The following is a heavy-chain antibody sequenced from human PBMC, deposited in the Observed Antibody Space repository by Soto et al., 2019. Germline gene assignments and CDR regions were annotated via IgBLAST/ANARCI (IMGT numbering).Heavy chain of an antibody. CDR1: GGSISSYH. CDR2: IDTSGTT. V-gene: IGHV4-4*07. CDR3: ARGPRGYVYYHGMDV. J-gene: IGHJ6*02. D-gene: IGHD3-16*01. Sequence: SETLSPTCTVSGGSISSYHCSWIRQAAGKGLEWIGRIDTSGTTNYNPSLRSRVTMSVDASKNQFSLNLSSVTAADTAVYFCARGPRGYVYYHGMDVWGQGTTVTVSS.